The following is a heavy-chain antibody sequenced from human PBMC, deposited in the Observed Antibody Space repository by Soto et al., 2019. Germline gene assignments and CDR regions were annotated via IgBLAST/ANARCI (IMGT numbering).Heavy chain of an antibody. CDR3: ARGSFDSPPVY. D-gene: IGHD3-9*01. CDR2: IYYSGST. J-gene: IGHJ4*02. Sequence: QVQLQESGPGLVKPSQTLSLTCTVSGGSISSGGYYWSWIRQHPGKGLEWIGYIYYSGSTYYNPSHKSRITISVDTSKTQFFLKLSSVTAADTAVYYCARGSFDSPPVYWGQGTLVTVSS. V-gene: IGHV4-31*03. CDR1: GGSISSGGYY.